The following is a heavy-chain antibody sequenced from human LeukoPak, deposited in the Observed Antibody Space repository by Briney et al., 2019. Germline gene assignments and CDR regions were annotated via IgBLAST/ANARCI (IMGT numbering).Heavy chain of an antibody. CDR1: GFTSSGYW. D-gene: IGHD3-10*01. CDR3: ARDGGSYYGSGSYYTFDWFDP. CDR2: INSDVSST. Sequence: PGGSLRLSCAASGFTSSGYWMHWVRQAPRKRLVWVSRINSDVSSTSYADSVKGRFTISRDNAKNTLYLQMNSLRAEDTAVYYCARDGGSYYGSGSYYTFDWFDPWGQGTLVTVSS. V-gene: IGHV3-74*01. J-gene: IGHJ5*02.